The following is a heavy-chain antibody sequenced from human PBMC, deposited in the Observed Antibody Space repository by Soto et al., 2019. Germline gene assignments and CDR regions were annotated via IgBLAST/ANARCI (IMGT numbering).Heavy chain of an antibody. J-gene: IGHJ5*02. V-gene: IGHV1-69*13. D-gene: IGHD6-13*01. CDR1: GGTFSSYA. Sequence: GASVKVSCKASGGTFSSYAISWVRPAPGQGLEWMGGLIPIFGTANYAQKFQGRVTNTADESTSTAYMELSSLSSEDTAGYYCAREVRTPPIAVTGLRFDPGCQGTLVTVSS. CDR3: AREVRTPPIAVTGLRFDP. CDR2: LIPIFGTA.